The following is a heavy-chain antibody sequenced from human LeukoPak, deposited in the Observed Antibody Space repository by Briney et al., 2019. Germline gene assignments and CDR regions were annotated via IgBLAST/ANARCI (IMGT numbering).Heavy chain of an antibody. CDR3: ARGDRRAMVRGVTTFDY. CDR1: GGSFSGYY. V-gene: IGHV4-34*01. J-gene: IGHJ4*02. D-gene: IGHD3-10*01. Sequence: SETLSLTCAVYGGSFSGYYWSWIRQPPGKGLEWIGEINHSGSTNYNPSLKSRVTISVDTSKNQFSLKLSSVTAADTAVYYCARGDRRAMVRGVTTFDYWGQGTLVTVSS. CDR2: INHSGST.